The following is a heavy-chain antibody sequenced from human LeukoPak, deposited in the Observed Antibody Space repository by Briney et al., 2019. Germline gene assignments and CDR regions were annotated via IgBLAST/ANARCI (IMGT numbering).Heavy chain of an antibody. CDR2: ISGSGGST. Sequence: GGSLRLSCAASGFTFSSYAMSWVRQAPGKGLEWVSAISGSGGSTYYADSVKGRFTISRDSSKNTLYLQMNSLRAEDTAVYYCAKDHTRGYSFDAFDIWGQGTMVTVSS. D-gene: IGHD5-18*01. J-gene: IGHJ3*02. CDR1: GFTFSSYA. V-gene: IGHV3-23*01. CDR3: AKDHTRGYSFDAFDI.